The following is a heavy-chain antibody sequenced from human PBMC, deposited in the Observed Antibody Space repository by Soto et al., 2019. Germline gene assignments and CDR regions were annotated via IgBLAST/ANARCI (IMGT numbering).Heavy chain of an antibody. V-gene: IGHV4-30-4*01. CDR3: ARGRYCLTGRCFPNWFDS. CDR1: GDSISTVDYF. Sequence: QVQLLESGLGLVKPSQTLSLTCSVSGDSISTVDYFWAWVRQPPGQALEYIGYIYKSATTYYNPSFESRVAISLDTSKSQFSLNVTSLTAADTAVYFCARGRYCLTGRCFPNWFDSWGQGTLVTVSS. D-gene: IGHD2-15*01. J-gene: IGHJ5*01. CDR2: IYKSATT.